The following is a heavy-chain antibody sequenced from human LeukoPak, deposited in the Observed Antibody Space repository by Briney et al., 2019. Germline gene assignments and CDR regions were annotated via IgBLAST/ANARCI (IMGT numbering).Heavy chain of an antibody. CDR3: ARRAAMDPTIDY. CDR1: GFTFSSYA. CDR2: ISYDGSNK. D-gene: IGHD5-18*01. V-gene: IGHV3-30-3*01. J-gene: IGHJ4*02. Sequence: GGSLRLSCAASGFTFSSYAMHWVRQAPGKGLEWVAVISYDGSNKYYADSVKGRFTISRDNSKNTLYLQMNSLRAEDTAVYYCARRAAMDPTIDYWGQGTLVTVSS.